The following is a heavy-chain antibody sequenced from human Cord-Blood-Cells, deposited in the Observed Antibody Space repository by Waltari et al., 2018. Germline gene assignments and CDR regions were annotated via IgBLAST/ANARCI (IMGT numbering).Heavy chain of an antibody. Sequence: QVQLVQSGAEVKKPGASVKVSCKASGYTFTGYYMHWVRQAPGQGLEWMGWINPTSGDTNEAQKFQGRVTMTMDTSISTAYMELSRLRSDDTAVYYCARGVKSSWGRFDYWGQGTLVTVSS. CDR2: INPTSGDT. J-gene: IGHJ4*02. V-gene: IGHV1-2*02. CDR1: GYTFTGYY. D-gene: IGHD7-27*01. CDR3: ARGVKSSWGRFDY.